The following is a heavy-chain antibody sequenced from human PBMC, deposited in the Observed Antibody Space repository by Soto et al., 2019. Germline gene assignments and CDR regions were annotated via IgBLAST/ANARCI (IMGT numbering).Heavy chain of an antibody. CDR1: GVTISSSVW. CDR3: ARKFGGLRSWFDP. CDR2: IYPGRNT. J-gene: IGHJ5*02. D-gene: IGHD2-15*01. V-gene: IGHV4-4*02. Sequence: TSETLSLTCAVSGVTISSSVWWSWVRQPPGKGLEWIGEIYPGRNTNYNPSLKSRAIISLDKSKNQFSLNLTSVTAADTAIYYCARKFGGLRSWFDPRGQGTLVTSPQ.